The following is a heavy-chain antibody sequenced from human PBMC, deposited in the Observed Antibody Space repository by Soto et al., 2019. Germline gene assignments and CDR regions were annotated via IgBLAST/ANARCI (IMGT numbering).Heavy chain of an antibody. J-gene: IGHJ4*02. CDR1: GYTFTGYY. D-gene: IGHD6-13*01. CDR2: INPNSGGT. CDR3: ARDRDSSWSDY. V-gene: IGHV1-2*02. Sequence: ASVKVSCKASGYTFTGYYMHWVRQAPGQGLEWMGWINPNSGGTDYAQKFQGRVTMTRDTSISTVYMELSRLRSDDTAVYYCARDRDSSWSDYWGQGTLVTASS.